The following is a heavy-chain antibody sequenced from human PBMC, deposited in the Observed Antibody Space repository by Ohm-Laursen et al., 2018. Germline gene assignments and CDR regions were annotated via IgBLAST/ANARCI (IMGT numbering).Heavy chain of an antibody. CDR2: INAYKNDL. J-gene: IGHJ4*02. D-gene: IGHD3/OR15-3a*01. V-gene: IGHV3-48*02. Sequence: SLRLSCAASGFTFSDHGMNWVRQAPGKGLEWLSYINAYKNDLFCADSVKGRFTISRDNAENLLYLQMDRLRDDDTAVYYCARDRDWAIDYWGQGTLVTVSS. CDR1: GFTFSDHG. CDR3: ARDRDWAIDY.